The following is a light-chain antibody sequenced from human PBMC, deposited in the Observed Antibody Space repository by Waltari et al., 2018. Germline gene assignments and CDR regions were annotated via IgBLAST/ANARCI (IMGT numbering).Light chain of an antibody. Sequence: QSALTQPASVSGSPGQSITISCTGTDNDIGYYDFVSWYQQHPGKAPKLIIFEVNDRPSGVSVRFAGSKSGNTASLTISGLQPEDEAEYYCASFTSRSTRVFGSGTQVTVL. CDR2: EVN. CDR3: ASFTSRSTRV. CDR1: DNDIGYYDF. V-gene: IGLV2-14*01. J-gene: IGLJ1*01.